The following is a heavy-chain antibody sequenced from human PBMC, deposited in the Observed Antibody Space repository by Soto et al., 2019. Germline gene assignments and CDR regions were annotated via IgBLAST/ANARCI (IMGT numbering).Heavy chain of an antibody. CDR3: ARAIDSSILPEY. Sequence: SETLSLTCTVSGGSISSYYWSWIRQPPGKGLEWIGYIYYSGNTNYNPSLESRVTISVDTSKNQFSLKLSSVTAADTAVYYCARAIDSSILPEYWGQGTLVTVSS. J-gene: IGHJ4*02. CDR1: GGSISSYY. V-gene: IGHV4-59*01. CDR2: IYYSGNT. D-gene: IGHD3-22*01.